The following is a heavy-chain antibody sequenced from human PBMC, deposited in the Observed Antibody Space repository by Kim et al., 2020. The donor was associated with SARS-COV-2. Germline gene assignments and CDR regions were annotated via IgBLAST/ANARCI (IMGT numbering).Heavy chain of an antibody. CDR2: IYYSGST. CDR1: GGSISSGCYY. J-gene: IGHJ3*02. D-gene: IGHD3-16*02. Sequence: SETLSLTCTVSGGSISSGCYYWSWIRQHPGKGLEWIGYIYYSGSTYYNSSLKSRVTISVDTSKNQFSLKLSYVTAADTAVYYCAREPHYDYVWGSYRRGDAFDIWGQGTMVTVSS. V-gene: IGHV4-31*03. CDR3: AREPHYDYVWGSYRRGDAFDI.